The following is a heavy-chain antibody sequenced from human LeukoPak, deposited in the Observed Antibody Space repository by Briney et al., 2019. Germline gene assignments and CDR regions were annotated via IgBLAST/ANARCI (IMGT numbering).Heavy chain of an antibody. Sequence: QTGGSLRLSCAASGFTFSSYGMSWVRQAPGKGLEWVSYISSSSSTIYYADSVKGRFTISRDNAKNSLYLQMNSLRAEDTAVYYCAKWERYCSGGSCYYYYYYMDVWGKGPRSPSP. J-gene: IGHJ6*03. CDR2: ISSSSSTI. V-gene: IGHV3-48*01. CDR1: GFTFSSYG. D-gene: IGHD2-15*01. CDR3: AKWERYCSGGSCYYYYYYMDV.